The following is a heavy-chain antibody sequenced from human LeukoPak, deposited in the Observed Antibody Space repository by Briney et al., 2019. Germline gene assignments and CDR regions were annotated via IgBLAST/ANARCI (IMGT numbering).Heavy chain of an antibody. CDR2: MYNSGIT. CDR3: ARESSAIADNWFDP. V-gene: IGHV4-59*01. Sequence: SETLSLTCTVSGVSISSYYWSWIRQPPGRGLEWIGYMYNSGITNYNPSLKSRVTISVDTSKNQFSLRLRSVTAADTAVYYCARESSAIADNWFDPWGQGTLVTVSS. D-gene: IGHD2-2*02. CDR1: GVSISSYY. J-gene: IGHJ5*02.